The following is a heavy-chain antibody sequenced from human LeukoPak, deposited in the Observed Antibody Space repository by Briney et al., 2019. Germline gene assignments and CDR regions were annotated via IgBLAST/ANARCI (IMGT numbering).Heavy chain of an antibody. D-gene: IGHD2-2*03. CDR1: GFTVSSNY. Sequence: GGSLRLSCAASGFTVSSNYMSWVRQAPGKGLEWVSVIYSGGSTYYADSVKGRFTISRDNSKNTLYLQMNSLRAEDTAVYYCAREEVDIVVVPAAMPVRYYYYGMDVWGQGTTVTVSS. CDR2: IYSGGST. V-gene: IGHV3-66*01. CDR3: AREEVDIVVVPAAMPVRYYYYGMDV. J-gene: IGHJ6*02.